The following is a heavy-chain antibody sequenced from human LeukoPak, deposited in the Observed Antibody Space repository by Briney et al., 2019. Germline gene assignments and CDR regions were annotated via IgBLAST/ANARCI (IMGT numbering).Heavy chain of an antibody. V-gene: IGHV3-23*01. CDR1: GFSFSTSP. Sequence: GGSLRLPCSASGFSFSTSPMSWVRQPPGKALEWVSAMNNGPGATFSRDSVRGRFTISRDDSKSTLYLQMNSLRAEDTGTYYCAKTRYDLLDVWGQGTTVTVSS. D-gene: IGHD5-12*01. J-gene: IGHJ6*02. CDR2: MNNGPGAT. CDR3: AKTRYDLLDV.